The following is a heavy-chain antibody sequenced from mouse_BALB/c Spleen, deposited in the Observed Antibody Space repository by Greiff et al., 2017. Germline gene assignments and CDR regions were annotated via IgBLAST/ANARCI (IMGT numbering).Heavy chain of an antibody. CDR3: ASPYDYDRMDY. D-gene: IGHD2-4*01. Sequence: VKVVESGPGLVAPSQSLSITCTVSGFSLTSYGVHWVRQPPGKGLEWLGVIWAGGSTNYNSALMSRLSISKDNSKSQVFLKMNSLQTDDTAMYYCASPYDYDRMDYWGQGTSVTVSS. V-gene: IGHV2-9*02. J-gene: IGHJ4*01. CDR1: GFSLTSYG. CDR2: IWAGGST.